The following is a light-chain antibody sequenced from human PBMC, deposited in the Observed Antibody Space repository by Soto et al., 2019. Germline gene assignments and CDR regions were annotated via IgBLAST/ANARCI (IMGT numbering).Light chain of an antibody. V-gene: IGLV2-8*01. CDR2: DVS. CDR3: SSYAGSNNYV. J-gene: IGLJ1*01. CDR1: SSDVGAYNY. Sequence: QSALTQPPSASGSPGQSVTISCTGTSSDVGAYNYLSWYQQHPGKAPKLMIYDVSKRPSGVPHRFSCSKWGNTASLTVSGLHAEDDADYYCSSYAGSNNYVFGPGTKVTVL.